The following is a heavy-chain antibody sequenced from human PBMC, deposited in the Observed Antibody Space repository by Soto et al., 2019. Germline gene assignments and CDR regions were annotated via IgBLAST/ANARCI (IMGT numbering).Heavy chain of an antibody. Sequence: EVQLVESGGGLVKPGGSLRLSCAASGFTFSSYSMNWVRQAPGKGLEWVSSISSSSSYIYYADSVKGRFTISRDNAKNSLYPQMNSLRAEDTAVYYCARAQMLAMDVWGKGTPVTVSS. CDR1: GFTFSSYS. CDR2: ISSSSSYI. J-gene: IGHJ6*04. V-gene: IGHV3-21*01. D-gene: IGHD2-8*01. CDR3: ARAQMLAMDV.